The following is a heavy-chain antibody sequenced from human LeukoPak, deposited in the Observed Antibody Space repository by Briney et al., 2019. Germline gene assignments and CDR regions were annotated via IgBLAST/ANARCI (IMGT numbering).Heavy chain of an antibody. CDR1: GFTVSSNY. Sequence: PGGSLRLSCAASGFTVSSNYMSWVRQAPGKGLEWVAVIWYDGSDQRLIDSVKGRFTVSRGNSKNTLWLQMNSLRAEDTAVYYCARDRNWASQSWYLDLWGRGTLVTVSS. CDR3: ARDRNWASQSWYLDL. V-gene: IGHV3-33*08. J-gene: IGHJ2*01. CDR2: IWYDGSDQ. D-gene: IGHD7-27*01.